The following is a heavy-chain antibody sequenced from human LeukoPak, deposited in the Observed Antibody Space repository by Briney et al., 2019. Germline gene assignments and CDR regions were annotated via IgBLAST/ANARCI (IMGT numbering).Heavy chain of an antibody. V-gene: IGHV4-59*08. J-gene: IGHJ3*02. CDR1: GVSISRYY. D-gene: IGHD1-26*01. CDR2: IYYSGST. CDR3: ARHVRSGSYLEAFDI. Sequence: PSETLSLTCTVSGVSISRYYWSWIRQPPGKGPEWIGHIYYSGSTKYNPSLKSRVTISADTSKNKFSLKLRSVTAADTAVYYCARHVRSGSYLEAFDIWGQGTMVTVSS.